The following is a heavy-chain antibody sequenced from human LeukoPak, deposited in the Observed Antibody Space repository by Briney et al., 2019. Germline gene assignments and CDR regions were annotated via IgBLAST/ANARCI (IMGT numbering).Heavy chain of an antibody. CDR2: INHSGST. D-gene: IGHD3-3*01. CDR3: ARVGFLEWLLWWYFDY. J-gene: IGHJ4*02. V-gene: IGHV4-34*01. CDR1: GGSFSGYY. Sequence: PSETLSLTCAVYGGSFSGYYWSWIRQPPGKGLEWIGEINHSGSTNYNPSLKSRVTISVDTSKNQFSLKLSSVTAADTAVYYCARVGFLEWLLWWYFDYWGQGTLVTVSS.